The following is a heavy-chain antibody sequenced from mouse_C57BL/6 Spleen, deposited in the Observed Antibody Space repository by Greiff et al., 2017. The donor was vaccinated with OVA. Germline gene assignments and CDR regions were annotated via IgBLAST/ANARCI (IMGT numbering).Heavy chain of an antibody. CDR2: INPNNGGT. Sequence: EVQLQQSGPELVKPGASVKIPCKASGYTFTDYNMDWVKQSHGKSLEWIGDINPNNGGTIYNQKFKGKATLTVDKSSSTAYMELRSLTSEDTAVYYGARSDGNYNAMDYWGQGTSVTVSS. V-gene: IGHV1-18*01. J-gene: IGHJ4*01. CDR1: GYTFTDYN. CDR3: ARSDGNYNAMDY. D-gene: IGHD2-1*01.